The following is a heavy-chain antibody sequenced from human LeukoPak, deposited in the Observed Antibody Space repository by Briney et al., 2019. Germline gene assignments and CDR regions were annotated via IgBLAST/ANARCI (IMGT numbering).Heavy chain of an antibody. CDR3: ARDRVRIAVAGTFDY. CDR1: GFTFNNYY. CDR2: ISYDGSNK. V-gene: IGHV3-30*03. D-gene: IGHD6-19*01. Sequence: GGSLRLSCAASGFTFNNYYMSWVRQAPGKGLEWVAVISYDGSNKYYADSVKGRFTISRDNSKNTLYLQMNSLRAEDTAVYYCARDRVRIAVAGTFDYWGQGTLVTVSS. J-gene: IGHJ4*02.